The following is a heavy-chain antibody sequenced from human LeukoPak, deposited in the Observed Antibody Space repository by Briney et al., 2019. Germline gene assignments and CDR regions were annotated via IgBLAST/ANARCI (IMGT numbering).Heavy chain of an antibody. CDR2: INHSGST. J-gene: IGHJ5*02. D-gene: IGHD6-6*01. CDR1: GGSFSGYY. CDR3: ARQGSARANWCDP. V-gene: IGHV4-34*01. Sequence: PSETLSLTCAVYGGSFSGYYWSWIRQPPGKGLEWIGEINHSGSTNYNPSLKSRVTISLETSKKQFSLRLKSVTAAEPAVDFFARQGSARANWCDPGGQEPLVSVPS.